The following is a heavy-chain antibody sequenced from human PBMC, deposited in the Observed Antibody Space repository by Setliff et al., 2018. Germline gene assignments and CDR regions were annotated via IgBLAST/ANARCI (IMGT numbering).Heavy chain of an antibody. V-gene: IGHV1-69*05. Sequence: GASVKVSCKASGGTFSSYVINWVRQAPRQGLEWMGGIIPIFGTANYAQKFQGRVTMTRDTSITTAYMELTRLRSEDTAVYYCARGVGAMGDYWGQGTLVTVSS. D-gene: IGHD1-26*01. CDR1: GGTFSSYV. J-gene: IGHJ4*02. CDR3: ARGVGAMGDY. CDR2: IIPIFGTA.